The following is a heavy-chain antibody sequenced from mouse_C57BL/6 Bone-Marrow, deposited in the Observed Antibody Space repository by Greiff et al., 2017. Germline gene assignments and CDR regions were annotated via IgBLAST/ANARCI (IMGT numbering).Heavy chain of an antibody. CDR3: ARPLYYFDY. V-gene: IGHV1-81*01. CDR2: IYPRSGNT. Sequence: VKLQESGAELARPGASVKLSCKASGYTFTSYGISWVKQRTGQGLEWIGEIYPRSGNTYYNEKFKGKATLTADKSSSTAYMELCSLTSEDSAVYFCARPLYYFDYWGQGTTLTVSS. J-gene: IGHJ2*01. CDR1: GYTFTSYG.